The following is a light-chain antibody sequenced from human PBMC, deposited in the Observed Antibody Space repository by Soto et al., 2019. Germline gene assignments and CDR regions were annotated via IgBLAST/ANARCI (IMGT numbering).Light chain of an antibody. J-gene: IGKJ1*01. Sequence: DIQMTQSPSSLSASVGDRVTITCRASQSIRSSLKWYQQKAGKAPKRLIYTASSLQSGVPSRFSGSGSGTDFTLTISSLQPEDVASYYCQQIYSAPQTFGQGTKVEIK. CDR3: QQIYSAPQT. CDR2: TAS. CDR1: QSIRSS. V-gene: IGKV1-39*01.